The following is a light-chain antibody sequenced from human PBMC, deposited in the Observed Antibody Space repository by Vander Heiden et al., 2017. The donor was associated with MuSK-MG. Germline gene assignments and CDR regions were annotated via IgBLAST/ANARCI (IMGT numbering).Light chain of an antibody. CDR2: DAS. CDR3: RQRYGNPLT. J-gene: IGKJ1*01. CDR1: QSNSSY. V-gene: IGKV1-39*01. Sequence: DIQMTQSPPSLPAAVGDRVTITCRASQSNSSYLNWYQQKPGKAPKLLIYDASSFQSAVPSTMSGRGSARAFTLTIISMLPQDFTTSYCRQRYGNPLTFGPGTKVEIK.